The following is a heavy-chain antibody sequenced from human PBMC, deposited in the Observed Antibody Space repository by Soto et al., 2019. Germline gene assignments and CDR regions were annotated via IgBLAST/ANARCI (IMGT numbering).Heavy chain of an antibody. Sequence: SETLSLTCAVSGGSISSGGDSWSWIRQPPGKGLEWIGDIYHIGSTNYNPSLRGRVTISVDKSNNQFSLTLKYVTAADTAVYYCATLPPRIEVTVLPIPTWGQGTLVTVSS. CDR1: GGSISSGGDS. J-gene: IGHJ5*02. D-gene: IGHD2-15*01. V-gene: IGHV4-30-2*01. CDR3: ATLPPRIEVTVLPIPT. CDR2: IYHIGST.